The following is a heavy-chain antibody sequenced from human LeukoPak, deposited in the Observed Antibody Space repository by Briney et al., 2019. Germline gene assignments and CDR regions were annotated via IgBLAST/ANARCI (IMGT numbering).Heavy chain of an antibody. Sequence: PGGSLRLSCAASGFIFSSYWMSWVRQAPGKGLEWVSYISSSSSTIYYADSVKGRFTISRDNAKNSLYLQMNSLRAEDTAVYYCARDRYYGSGSYYIKFDYWGQGTLVTVSS. V-gene: IGHV3-48*04. CDR1: GFIFSSYW. CDR2: ISSSSSTI. D-gene: IGHD3-10*01. CDR3: ARDRYYGSGSYYIKFDY. J-gene: IGHJ4*02.